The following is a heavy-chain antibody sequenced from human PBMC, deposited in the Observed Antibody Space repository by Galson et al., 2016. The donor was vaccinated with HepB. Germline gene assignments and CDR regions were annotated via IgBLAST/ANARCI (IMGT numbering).Heavy chain of an antibody. Sequence: SVKVSCKASGYTFTSYAIHWVRQAPGQRLEWMGWTNNANGNTEYSQSFQGRVNFTRDTSASTAYMELSSLRSEDTAVYYCARDGGSGWSRLWWGQGTLVAVSS. CDR2: TNNANGNT. CDR1: GYTFTSYA. V-gene: IGHV1-3*04. CDR3: ARDGGSGWSRLW. D-gene: IGHD6-19*01. J-gene: IGHJ4*02.